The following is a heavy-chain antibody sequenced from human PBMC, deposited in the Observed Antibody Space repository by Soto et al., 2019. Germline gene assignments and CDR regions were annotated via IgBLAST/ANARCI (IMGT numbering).Heavy chain of an antibody. Sequence: GSLRLSCAASGFTFSTYSMNWVRQAPGEGLEWVSDISSSSATIHYAESVRGRFTISRDNAKNSLYLQMNSLRAEDTAVYYCARWLRRSYYYMDVWGKGTTVTVSS. D-gene: IGHD5-12*01. J-gene: IGHJ6*03. V-gene: IGHV3-48*04. CDR1: GFTFSTYS. CDR3: ARWLRRSYYYMDV. CDR2: ISSSSATI.